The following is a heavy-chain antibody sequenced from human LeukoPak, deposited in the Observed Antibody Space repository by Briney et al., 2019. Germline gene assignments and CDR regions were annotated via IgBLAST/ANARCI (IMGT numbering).Heavy chain of an antibody. J-gene: IGHJ6*03. Sequence: SVKVSCKASGGTFSSYAISWVREAPGQGLEWMGGIIPIFGTANYAQKFQGRVTITTDESTSTAYMELSSLRSEDTAVYYCAGYCSRTSCERGPNYYYYYMDVWGKGTTVTVSS. CDR1: GGTFSSYA. CDR3: AGYCSRTSCERGPNYYYYYMDV. V-gene: IGHV1-69*05. CDR2: IIPIFGTA. D-gene: IGHD2-2*01.